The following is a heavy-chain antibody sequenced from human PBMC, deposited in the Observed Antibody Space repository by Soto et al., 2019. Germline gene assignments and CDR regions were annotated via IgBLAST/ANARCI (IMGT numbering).Heavy chain of an antibody. CDR2: TYYSGRT. D-gene: IGHD2-15*01. V-gene: IGHV4-59*08. Sequence: QVQLQESGPRLMKPSETLSLTCTVSGGSINNYFWSWIRQPPGKGLEGIGYTYYSGRTNYNPSLTSRVTISVDTSKNQFSLKLSSVTASDTAVYYCARHRGCSGGSCYRWFDPWGQGTLVTVSS. CDR1: GGSINNYF. J-gene: IGHJ5*02. CDR3: ARHRGCSGGSCYRWFDP.